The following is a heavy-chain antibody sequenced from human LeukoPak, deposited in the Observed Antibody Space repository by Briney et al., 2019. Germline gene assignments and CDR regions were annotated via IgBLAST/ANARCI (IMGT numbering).Heavy chain of an antibody. CDR2: ISGSGGST. CDR1: GFTFSSYA. D-gene: IGHD1-7*01. CDR3: AKGIGLIGLELADY. V-gene: IGHV3-23*01. J-gene: IGHJ4*02. Sequence: GGSLRLSCAASGFTFSSYAMSWVRQAPGKGLEWVSAISGSGGSTYYADSVKGRFTISRDNAKNSLYLQMNSLRAEDTAVYYCAKGIGLIGLELADYWGQGTLVTVSS.